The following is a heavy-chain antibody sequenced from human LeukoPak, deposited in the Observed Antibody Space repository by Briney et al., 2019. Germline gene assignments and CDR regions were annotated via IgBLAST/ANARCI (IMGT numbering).Heavy chain of an antibody. CDR2: ISYSGTT. D-gene: IGHD6-13*01. J-gene: IGHJ4*02. V-gene: IGHV4-39*02. CDR1: GGSISTGSYY. CDR3: ARSSAGVPFDY. Sequence: PSETLSLTCTVSGGSISTGSYYWGWVRQPPGKGLEYIGSISYSGTTYYNPSLKSRVTISVDTSKNHFSLNLSSVSAADTAVYYCARSSAGVPFDYWGQGTLVTVSS.